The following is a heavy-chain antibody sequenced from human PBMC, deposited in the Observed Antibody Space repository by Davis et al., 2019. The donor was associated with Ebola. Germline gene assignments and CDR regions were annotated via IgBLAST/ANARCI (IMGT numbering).Heavy chain of an antibody. CDR3: ARGGVAYSDLDY. CDR2: MNPNSGNT. V-gene: IGHV1-8*01. D-gene: IGHD2-21*01. Sequence: AASVKVSCKASGYTFTGYDINWVRQATGQGLEWMGWMNPNSGNTGYAQKFQGRVTMTRENSMRTAYMELSSLRSEDTAVYFCARGGVAYSDLDYWGQGTLVAVSS. J-gene: IGHJ4*02. CDR1: GYTFTGYD.